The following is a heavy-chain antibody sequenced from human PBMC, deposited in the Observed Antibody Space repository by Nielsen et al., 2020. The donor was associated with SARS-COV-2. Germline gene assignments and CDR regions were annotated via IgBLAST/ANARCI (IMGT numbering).Heavy chain of an antibody. CDR1: GFTFSSYG. Sequence: GGSLRLSCAASGFTFSSYGMHWVRQAPGKGLEWVAVIWYDGSNKYYADSVKGRFTISRDNSKNTLYLQMNSLKASDTAMYYCARHMLTTGVAGSFDFWGQGTLVTVSS. CDR3: ARHMLTTGVAGSFDF. V-gene: IGHV3-33*01. J-gene: IGHJ4*02. CDR2: IWYDGSNK. D-gene: IGHD6-19*01.